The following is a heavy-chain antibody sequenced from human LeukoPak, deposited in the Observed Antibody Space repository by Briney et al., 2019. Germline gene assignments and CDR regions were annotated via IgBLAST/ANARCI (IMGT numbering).Heavy chain of an antibody. CDR2: IYSGGST. Sequence: QSGGSLRLSCAASGFTVRNNYMSWVRQAPGKGLEWVSLIYSGGSTYYADSVKGRFTISRDNSNNTVYLQMNSLRAEDTAVYYCARAPSNAHFDYWGQGTLVTVSS. CDR3: ARAPSNAHFDY. D-gene: IGHD3-3*02. J-gene: IGHJ4*02. CDR1: GFTVRNNY. V-gene: IGHV3-66*01.